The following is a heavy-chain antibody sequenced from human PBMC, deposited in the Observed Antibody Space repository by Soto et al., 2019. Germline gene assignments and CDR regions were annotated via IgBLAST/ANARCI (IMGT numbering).Heavy chain of an antibody. CDR3: ARGFPSMAYYGEYYFDK. J-gene: IGHJ4*02. CDR1: GFTVSSNY. CDR2: IYSGGST. D-gene: IGHD3-10*01. V-gene: IGHV3-53*01. Sequence: EVQMVESGGGLIQPGGSLRLSCAAFGFTVSSNYMTWVRQAPGKGLEWVSVIYSGGSTYYADSVKGRFTIFRDNSRNTLYLQMHSLRAEDTAVYYCARGFPSMAYYGEYYFDKWGQGTMVTVSS.